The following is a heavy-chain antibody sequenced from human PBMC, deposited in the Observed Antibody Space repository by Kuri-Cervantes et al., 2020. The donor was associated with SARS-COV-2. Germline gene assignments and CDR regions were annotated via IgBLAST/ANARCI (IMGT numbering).Heavy chain of an antibody. D-gene: IGHD1-1*01. CDR2: IGTAGDP. V-gene: IGHV3-13*05. CDR1: GFTFSSYD. J-gene: IGHJ6*02. CDR3: AKVGFPELERLDYYGMDV. Sequence: GGSLRLSCAASGFTFSSYDMHWVRQATGKGLEWVSAIGTAGDPYYPGSVKGRFTISRENAKNSLYLQMNSLRAGDTAVYYCAKVGFPELERLDYYGMDVWGQGTTVTVSS.